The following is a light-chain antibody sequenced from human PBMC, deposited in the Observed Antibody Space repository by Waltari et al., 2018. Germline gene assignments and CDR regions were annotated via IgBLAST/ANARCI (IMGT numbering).Light chain of an antibody. Sequence: QTVVTQEPSLTVSPGGTVTLTCASNTGAVTSTYYPNWFQQKPGQAPRGLIYSTSNKHSWTPARLSGSLLGGKAALTLSGVQLEDEAEYYCLLYFGGAWVFGGGTKLTVL. V-gene: IGLV7-43*01. CDR1: TGAVTSTYY. CDR2: STS. J-gene: IGLJ3*02. CDR3: LLYFGGAWV.